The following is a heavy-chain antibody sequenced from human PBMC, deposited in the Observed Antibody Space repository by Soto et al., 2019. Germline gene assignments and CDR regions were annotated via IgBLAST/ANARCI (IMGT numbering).Heavy chain of an antibody. CDR3: ARAGDSYGYAALFDY. Sequence: PGGSLRLSCAASGFTFSSYSMNWVRQAPGKGLEWVSSISSSSSYIYYADSVKGRFTISRDNAKNSLYLQMNSLRAEDTAVYYCARAGDSYGYAALFDYWGQGTLVTVSS. CDR1: GFTFSSYS. V-gene: IGHV3-21*01. J-gene: IGHJ4*02. D-gene: IGHD5-18*01. CDR2: ISSSSSYI.